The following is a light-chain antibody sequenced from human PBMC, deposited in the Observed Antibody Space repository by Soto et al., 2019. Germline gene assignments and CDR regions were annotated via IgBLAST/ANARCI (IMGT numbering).Light chain of an antibody. J-gene: IGKJ2*01. CDR2: KAS. Sequence: DIQMTQSPSTLSASVGDRVTITGRASQSIGSWLAWYQQKPGKAPKLLIYKASSLKSGVPSRFSGSGSGTEFTLTISSLQPDDFATYYCQHYNNYGVTFGQGTKLEIK. CDR3: QHYNNYGVT. CDR1: QSIGSW. V-gene: IGKV1-5*03.